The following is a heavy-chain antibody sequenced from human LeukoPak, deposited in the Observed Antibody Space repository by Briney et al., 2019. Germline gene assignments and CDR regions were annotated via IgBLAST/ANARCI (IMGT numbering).Heavy chain of an antibody. CDR2: ISGSGPAT. V-gene: IGHV3-23*01. D-gene: IGHD1-26*01. CDR3: AKRERGTYYFDY. Sequence: GGSVRLSCAASGFTFSNYAMSWVRQAPGKGLDWVSTISGSGPATYYAESAKGRFTISRDNSKNTLFLQMNSLRVEDTAVYYCAKRERGTYYFDYWGQGTLVTASS. CDR1: GFTFSNYA. J-gene: IGHJ4*02.